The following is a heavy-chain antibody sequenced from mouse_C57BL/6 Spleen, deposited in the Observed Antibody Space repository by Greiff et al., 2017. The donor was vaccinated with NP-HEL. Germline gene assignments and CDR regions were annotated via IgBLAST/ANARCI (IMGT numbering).Heavy chain of an antibody. D-gene: IGHD2-3*01. V-gene: IGHV3-6*01. Sequence: DVQLQESGPGLVKPSQSLSLTCSVTGYSITSGYYWNWIRQFPGNKLEWMGYISYDGSNNYNPSLKNRISITRDTSKNQFFLKLNSVTTEDTATYYCARRSYDGPFDYWGQGTTLTVSS. J-gene: IGHJ2*01. CDR2: ISYDGSN. CDR3: ARRSYDGPFDY. CDR1: GYSITSGYY.